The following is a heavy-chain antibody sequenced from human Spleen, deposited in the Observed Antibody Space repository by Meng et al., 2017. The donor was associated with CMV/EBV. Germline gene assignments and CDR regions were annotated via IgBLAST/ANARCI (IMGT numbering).Heavy chain of an antibody. CDR3: ARMISGSGGAFDI. V-gene: IGHV3-30-3*01. CDR1: GFTVSSNY. Sequence: GESLKISCAASGFTVSSNYMSWVRQAPGKGLEWVAVISYDGSNKYYADSVKGRFTISRDNSKNTLYLQMNSLRAEDTAVYYCARMISGSGGAFDIWGQGTMVTVSS. J-gene: IGHJ3*02. D-gene: IGHD3-10*01. CDR2: ISYDGSNK.